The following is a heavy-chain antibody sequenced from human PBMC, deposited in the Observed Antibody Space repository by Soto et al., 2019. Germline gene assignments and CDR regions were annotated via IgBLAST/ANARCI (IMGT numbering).Heavy chain of an antibody. CDR1: GFSLNTASGVG. V-gene: IGHV2-5*02. Sequence: QITLKESGPTVVKPTQTLTLTCTFSGFSLNTASGVGVGWIRQPPGKALEWLALVYWDDDKRYSPSLKSRLTITKDTSKNQVVLTMTNMDPVDTASYYYARAQWFGDPFDYWGQGTLVTVSS. CDR2: VYWDDDK. CDR3: ARAQWFGDPFDY. D-gene: IGHD3-10*01. J-gene: IGHJ4*02.